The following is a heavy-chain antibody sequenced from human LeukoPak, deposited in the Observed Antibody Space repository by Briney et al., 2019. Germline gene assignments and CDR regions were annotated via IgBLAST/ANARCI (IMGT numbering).Heavy chain of an antibody. Sequence: PSETLSLTCTVSGGSISSSSYYWGWIRQPPGKGLEWIGSIYYSRSTYYNPSLKSRVTISVDTSKNQFSLKLSSVTAADTAVYYCARGRGPMITFGGVIVYFDYWGQGTLVTVSS. CDR3: ARGRGPMITFGGVIVYFDY. J-gene: IGHJ4*02. D-gene: IGHD3-16*02. CDR2: IYYSRST. CDR1: GGSISSSSYY. V-gene: IGHV4-39*07.